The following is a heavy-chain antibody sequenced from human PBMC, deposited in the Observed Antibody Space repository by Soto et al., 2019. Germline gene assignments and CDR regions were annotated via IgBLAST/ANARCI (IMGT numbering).Heavy chain of an antibody. D-gene: IGHD1-1*01. CDR3: AKAGIRGIQMDH. Sequence: GGSLRLSCAGSGFSLGSYPMSWVRQAPGKGLQWVSSISVSADNTYYADSVRGRFNISSDSSKRTLYLQMNSLRAEATAVQYCAKAGIRGIQMDHWGQGTPVTLSS. CDR2: ISVSADNT. CDR1: GFSLGSYP. J-gene: IGHJ4*02. V-gene: IGHV3-23*01.